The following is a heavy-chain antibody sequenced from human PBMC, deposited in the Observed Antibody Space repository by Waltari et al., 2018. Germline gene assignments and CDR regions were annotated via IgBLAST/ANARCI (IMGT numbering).Heavy chain of an antibody. CDR1: YTFTSYY. J-gene: IGHJ5*02. CDR2: INPSGGST. CDR3: ARDYPSGSYIGWFDP. V-gene: IGHV1-46*01. D-gene: IGHD1-26*01. Sequence: YTFTSYYMHWVRQAPGQGLEWMGIINPSGGSTSYAQKFQGRVTMTRDTSTSTVYMELSSLRSEDTAVYYCARDYPSGSYIGWFDPWGQGTLVTVSS.